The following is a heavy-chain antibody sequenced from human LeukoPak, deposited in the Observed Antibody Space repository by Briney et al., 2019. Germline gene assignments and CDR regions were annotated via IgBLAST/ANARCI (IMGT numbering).Heavy chain of an antibody. V-gene: IGHV1-18*01. CDR2: ISAYNGNT. Sequence: GASVKVSCKASGYTFTGYGISWVRQAPGQGLEWMGWISAYNGNTNYAQKLQGRVTMTTDTSTSTAYMELRSLRSDDTAVYYCVSHKIYDILTGPWAFDIWGQGTMVTVSS. CDR1: GYTFTGYG. CDR3: VSHKIYDILTGPWAFDI. J-gene: IGHJ3*02. D-gene: IGHD3-9*01.